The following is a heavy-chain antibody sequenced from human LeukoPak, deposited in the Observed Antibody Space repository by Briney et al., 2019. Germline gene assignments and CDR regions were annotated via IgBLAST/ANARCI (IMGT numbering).Heavy chain of an antibody. CDR3: ARDRGYSYGYGEYYFDY. Sequence: PGGSLRLSCAASGFTFSSYAMSWVRQAPGKWLEWVSAISGSGGSTYYADSVKGRFTISRDNSKNTLYLQMNSLRAEDTAVYYCARDRGYSYGYGEYYFDYWGQGTLVTVSS. V-gene: IGHV3-23*01. J-gene: IGHJ4*02. CDR1: GFTFSSYA. CDR2: ISGSGGST. D-gene: IGHD5-18*01.